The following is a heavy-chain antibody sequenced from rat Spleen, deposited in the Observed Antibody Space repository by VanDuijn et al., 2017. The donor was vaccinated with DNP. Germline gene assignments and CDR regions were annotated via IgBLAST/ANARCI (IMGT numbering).Heavy chain of an antibody. CDR1: GFTFSDYY. CDR2: ISYDGGST. J-gene: IGHJ2*01. CDR3: ARYSLIKRMWDY. D-gene: IGHD1-2*01. V-gene: IGHV5-22*01. Sequence: EVQLVESGGGLVQPGRSLKLSCAASGFTFSDYYMAWVRQAPTKGLEWVAYISYDGGSTYYGDSVKGRFTISRDNAKSTLYLQMNSLRSEDMATYYYARYSLIKRMWDYWGQGVMVTVSS.